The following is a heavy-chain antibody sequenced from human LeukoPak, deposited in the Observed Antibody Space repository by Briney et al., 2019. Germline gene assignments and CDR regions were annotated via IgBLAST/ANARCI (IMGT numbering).Heavy chain of an antibody. D-gene: IGHD6-13*01. V-gene: IGHV2-70*04. J-gene: IGHJ5*02. Sequence: SGPALVKPTQTLTLTCTFSGSSLSTSGMRVSWIRQPPGKALEWLARTDWDDDKFYSTSLKTRLTISKDTSKNQVVLTMTNMDPVDTATYYCARTSIAAAGTAFDPWGQGTLVTVSS. CDR3: ARTSIAAAGTAFDP. CDR2: TDWDDDK. CDR1: GSSLSTSGMR.